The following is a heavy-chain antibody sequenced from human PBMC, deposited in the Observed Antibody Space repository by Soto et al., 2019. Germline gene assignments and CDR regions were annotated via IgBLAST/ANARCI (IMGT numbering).Heavy chain of an antibody. V-gene: IGHV4-34*01. J-gene: IGHJ6*02. D-gene: IGHD3-10*01. CDR2: INHRGST. Sequence: PSEALSLTCAVYGGSFSGYSWSWIRQPPGKGLAWIGDINHRGSTNYTPSLKSRVTRSVDTSKNQFSLKLSSVTAADTAVYYCARVTSYYYGSGSPPPSDPYHYGMDVWGQGTTVTVSS. CDR1: GGSFSGYS. CDR3: ARVTSYYYGSGSPPPSDPYHYGMDV.